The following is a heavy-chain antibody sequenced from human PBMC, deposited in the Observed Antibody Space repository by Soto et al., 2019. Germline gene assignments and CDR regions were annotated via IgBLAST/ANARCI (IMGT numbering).Heavy chain of an antibody. J-gene: IGHJ4*02. Sequence: PGGSLRLSCAASGFTVSSNYISWVRQAPGKGLEWVSVIYSGGITYYADSVKGRFTISRDNSKNTLYLQMNSLRAEDTAVYYCARDDSSGYYNYCGQGTLVTVSS. CDR1: GFTVSSNY. CDR3: ARDDSSGYYNY. V-gene: IGHV3-53*01. CDR2: IYSGGIT. D-gene: IGHD3-22*01.